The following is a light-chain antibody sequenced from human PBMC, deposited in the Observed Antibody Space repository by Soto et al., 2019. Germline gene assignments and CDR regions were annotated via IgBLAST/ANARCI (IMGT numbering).Light chain of an antibody. CDR3: QHYNNWPPLT. J-gene: IGKJ4*01. CDR2: GAS. CDR1: QSVSYN. V-gene: IGKV3-15*01. Sequence: EIVMTQSPATLSVSPGERTTVSCRASQSVSYNLAWYQQRPGQAPRLLIYGASTRATGIPARFSGSGSGTEFTITISSLQAEDFAAYYCQHYNNWPPLTFGGGTKVEIK.